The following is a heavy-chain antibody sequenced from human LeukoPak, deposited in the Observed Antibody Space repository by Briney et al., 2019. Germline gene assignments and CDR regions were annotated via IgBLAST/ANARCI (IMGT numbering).Heavy chain of an antibody. J-gene: IGHJ4*02. CDR1: GFTFSSYA. CDR3: ATDPAAVNNLPSYYFDY. D-gene: IGHD6-13*01. V-gene: IGHV3-30-3*01. CDR2: ISYDRSIT. Sequence: GGSLRLSCAASGFTFSSYAMHWVRQAPGKGLEWVAVISYDRSITYYADSVKGRFTLSCDNSKNTLYLKMNSLSPEDTAVYYCATDPAAVNNLPSYYFDYWVQGTLVTVSS.